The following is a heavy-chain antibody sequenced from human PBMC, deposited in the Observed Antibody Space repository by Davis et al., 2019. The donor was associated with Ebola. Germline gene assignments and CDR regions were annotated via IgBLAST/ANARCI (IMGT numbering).Heavy chain of an antibody. V-gene: IGHV3-15*01. CDR3: TTEGGYCTNGVCFYYFDY. CDR2: IKSKTDGGTT. Sequence: GESLKISCAASGFIFSSYGMHWVRQAPGKGLEWVGRIKSKTDGGTTDYAAPVKGRFTISRDDSKNTLYLQMNSLKTEDTAVYYCTTEGGYCTNGVCFYYFDYWGQGTLVTVSS. D-gene: IGHD2-8*01. J-gene: IGHJ4*02. CDR1: GFIFSSYG.